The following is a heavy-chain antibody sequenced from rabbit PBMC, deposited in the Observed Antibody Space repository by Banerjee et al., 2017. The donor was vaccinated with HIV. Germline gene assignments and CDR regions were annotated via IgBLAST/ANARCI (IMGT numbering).Heavy chain of an antibody. Sequence: TCKASGFDFSDYYMTWVRQAPGKGLEWIGCIFTGGSGSTYCANWAKGRFTISKTSSTTVTLQMTSLTAADTATYFCARDAGGDGYSNDLWGPGTLVTVS. J-gene: IGHJ4*01. CDR2: IFTGGSGST. CDR3: ARDAGGDGYSNDL. D-gene: IGHD7-1*01. V-gene: IGHV1S40*01. CDR1: GFDFSDYY.